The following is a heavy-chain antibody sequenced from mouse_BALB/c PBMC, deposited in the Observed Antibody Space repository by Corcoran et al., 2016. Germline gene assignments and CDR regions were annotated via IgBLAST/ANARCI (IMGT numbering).Heavy chain of an antibody. D-gene: IGHD2-4*01. CDR2: IFPGSGNT. V-gene: IGHV1-66*01. CDR1: GYSFTRYY. J-gene: IGHJ3*01. CDR3: AVDYPAWFAY. Sequence: QVQLQQSGPELVKPGASVKISCKASGYSFTRYYIHWVKQRPGQGREWIGWIFPGSGNTKYNEKFKGKATLTADTSSSTAYMQLSSLTSEDSAVYFCAVDYPAWFAYWGQGTLVTVSA.